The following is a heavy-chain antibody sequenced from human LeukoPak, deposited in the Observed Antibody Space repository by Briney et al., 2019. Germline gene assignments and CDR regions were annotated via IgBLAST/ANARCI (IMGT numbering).Heavy chain of an antibody. J-gene: IGHJ6*03. V-gene: IGHV4-59*01. CDR1: GGSISSYY. D-gene: IGHD1-1*01. Sequence: SETLSLTCTVSGGSISSYYWSWIRLPPGKGLEWIGYIYYSRSTNYNPSLKSRVTISVDTSKNQLSLKLSSVTAADTAVYYCARAVQLERPPPLIGYYYMDVWGKGTTVTVSS. CDR2: IYYSRST. CDR3: ARAVQLERPPPLIGYYYMDV.